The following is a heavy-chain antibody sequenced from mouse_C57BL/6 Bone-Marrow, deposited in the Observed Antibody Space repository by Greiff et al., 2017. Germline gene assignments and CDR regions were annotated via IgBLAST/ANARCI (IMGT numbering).Heavy chain of an antibody. J-gene: IGHJ4*01. CDR2: IYPGSGNT. V-gene: IGHV1-76*01. Sequence: VQLQQSGAELVRPGASVKLSCKASGYTFTDSYINWVKQRPGQGLEWIARIYPGSGNTYYNEKFKGKATLTAEKSSSTAYMQLSSLTSEDSAVYFCARGYYSYAMDYWGQGTSVTVSS. CDR3: ARGYYSYAMDY. D-gene: IGHD2-12*01. CDR1: GYTFTDSY.